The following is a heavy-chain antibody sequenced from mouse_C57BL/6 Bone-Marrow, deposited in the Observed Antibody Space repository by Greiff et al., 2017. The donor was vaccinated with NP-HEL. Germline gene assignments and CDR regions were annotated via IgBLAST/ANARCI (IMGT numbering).Heavy chain of an antibody. V-gene: IGHV1-39*01. D-gene: IGHD2-5*01. J-gene: IGHJ4*01. CDR2: INPNYGTT. CDR3: AAIVTTLYYYAMGD. Sequence: VQLKQSGPELVKPGASVKISCKASGYSFTDYNMNWVKQSNGKSLEWIGVINPNYGTTSYNQKFKGKATLTVDQSSSTAYMQLNSLTSEDSAVYYCAAIVTTLYYYAMGDWGQGTSVTVSS. CDR1: GYSFTDYN.